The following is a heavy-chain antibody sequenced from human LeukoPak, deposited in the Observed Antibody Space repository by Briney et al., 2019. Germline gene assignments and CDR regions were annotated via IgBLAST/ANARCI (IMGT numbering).Heavy chain of an antibody. CDR2: INHSGST. V-gene: IGHV4-34*01. Sequence: PSETLSLTCAVYGGSFSGYYWSWIRQPPGKGLEWIGEINHSGSTNYNPSLKSRVTISVDTSKNQFSLKLSSVTAADTAVYYCAKAPHRIRWGFFDYWGQGTLVTVSS. CDR1: GGSFSGYY. D-gene: IGHD4-23*01. CDR3: AKAPHRIRWGFFDY. J-gene: IGHJ4*02.